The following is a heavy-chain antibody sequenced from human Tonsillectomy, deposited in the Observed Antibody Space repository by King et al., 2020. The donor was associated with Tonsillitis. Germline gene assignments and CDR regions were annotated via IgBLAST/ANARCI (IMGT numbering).Heavy chain of an antibody. V-gene: IGHV3-15*01. CDR2: VKSKTDGGTT. D-gene: IGHD3-9*01. CDR3: TNLHTDILTGYYIAHY. Sequence: VQLVESGGGLVKPGGSLRLSCAASGFTFSNAWMSWVRQAPGKGLEWVGRVKSKTDGGTTDYAAPVKGRFTISRDDSKDTVYLQMNSLKTEDTAVYYCTNLHTDILTGYYIAHYWGQGTLVTVSS. J-gene: IGHJ4*02. CDR1: GFTFSNAW.